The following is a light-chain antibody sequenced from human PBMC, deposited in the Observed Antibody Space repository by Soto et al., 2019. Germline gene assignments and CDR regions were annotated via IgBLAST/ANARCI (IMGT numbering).Light chain of an antibody. V-gene: IGKV3-15*01. CDR2: GAS. J-gene: IGKJ1*01. Sequence: EIVMTQSPATLSVSPGERATRSCRASQSVSSNLAWYQQKPGQAPRLLIYGASTRATGIPARFSGSGSGTEFTLTISSLQSEDFAVYYCQQYNNWPRGTFGQGPKVDIK. CDR3: QQYNNWPRGT. CDR1: QSVSSN.